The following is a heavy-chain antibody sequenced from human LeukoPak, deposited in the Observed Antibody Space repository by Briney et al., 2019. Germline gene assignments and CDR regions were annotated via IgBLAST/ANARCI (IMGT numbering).Heavy chain of an antibody. CDR2: IYHSGST. CDR1: GYSIGSGYY. V-gene: IGHV4-38-2*02. J-gene: IGHJ6*03. D-gene: IGHD4-11*01. Sequence: SETLSLTCTVSGYSIGSGYYWGWIRQPPGKGLEWIGSIYHSGSTYYNPSLKSRVTISVDTSKNQFSLKLSSVTAADTAVYYCARDTYSLMDVWGKGTTVTVSS. CDR3: ARDTYSLMDV.